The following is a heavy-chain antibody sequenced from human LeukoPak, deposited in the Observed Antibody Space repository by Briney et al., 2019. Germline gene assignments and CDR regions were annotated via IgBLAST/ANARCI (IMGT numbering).Heavy chain of an antibody. D-gene: IGHD5-18*01. CDR2: INSDGSST. CDR3: ASDTVDTAVGIYY. Sequence: GGSLRLSCAASGFTFSRHGMHWVRQAPGKGLVWLSRINSDGSSTSYADSVKGRFTISRDNAQNTLYLQMNSLGAEDTAVYHCASDTVDTAVGIYYWGQGTVLTVCS. CDR1: GFTFSRHG. V-gene: IGHV3-74*01. J-gene: IGHJ4*02.